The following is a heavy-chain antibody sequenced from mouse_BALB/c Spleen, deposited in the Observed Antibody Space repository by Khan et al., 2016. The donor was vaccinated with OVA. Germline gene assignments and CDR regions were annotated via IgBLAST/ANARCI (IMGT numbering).Heavy chain of an antibody. Sequence: QVRLQQSGPGLVAPSQSLSITCTISGFSLTNYGIHWVRQPPGKGLEWLVVIWSDGSTTYNSALKSRLSISKDNYKSQVFLKMNSLQTDDTAMYYCARQPYYHYYIMDYWGQGTSVTVSS. J-gene: IGHJ4*01. CDR2: IWSDGST. V-gene: IGHV2-6-1*01. CDR1: GFSLTNYG. D-gene: IGHD2-10*01. CDR3: ARQPYYHYYIMDY.